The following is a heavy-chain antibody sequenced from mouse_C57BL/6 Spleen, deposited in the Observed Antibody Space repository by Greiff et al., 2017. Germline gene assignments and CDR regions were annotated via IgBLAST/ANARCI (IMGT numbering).Heavy chain of an antibody. CDR2: INPSTGGT. V-gene: IGHV1-42*01. CDR1: GYSFTGYY. CDR3: ARYGYDYDWAMDY. D-gene: IGHD2-4*01. Sequence: VQLQQSGPELVKPGASVKISCKASGYSFTGYYMNWVKQSPEKSLEWIGEINPSTGGTTYNQKFKAKATLTVDKSSSTAYMQLKSLTSEDSAVYYCARYGYDYDWAMDYWGQGTSVTVSS. J-gene: IGHJ4*01.